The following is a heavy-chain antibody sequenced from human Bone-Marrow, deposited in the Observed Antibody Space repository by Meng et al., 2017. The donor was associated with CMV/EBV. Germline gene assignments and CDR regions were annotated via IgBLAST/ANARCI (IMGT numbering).Heavy chain of an antibody. CDR2: IYYSGST. D-gene: IGHD3-3*01. V-gene: IGHV4-39*07. Sequence: SETLSLTCTVSGDSISSSSYYWGWIRQPPGKGLEWIGSIYYSGSTYYNPSLKSRVTISVDTSKNQFSPKLSSVTAADTAVYYCARSEYDFWSGSDYYYGMDVWGQGTTVTVSS. J-gene: IGHJ6*02. CDR1: GDSISSSSYY. CDR3: ARSEYDFWSGSDYYYGMDV.